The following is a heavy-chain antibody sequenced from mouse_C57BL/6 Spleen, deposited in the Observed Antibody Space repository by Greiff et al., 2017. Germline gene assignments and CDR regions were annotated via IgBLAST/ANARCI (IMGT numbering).Heavy chain of an antibody. Sequence: EVQLQQSVAELVRPGASVKLSCTASGFTIKNTYMHWVKQRPEQGLEWIGRIDPANGNTKYAPKFQGKATITADTSSNTAYLQLSSLTSEDTAIYYGARGGSWLAYWGQGTLVTVSA. CDR3: ARGGSWLAY. CDR1: GFTIKNTY. V-gene: IGHV14-3*01. J-gene: IGHJ3*01. CDR2: IDPANGNT. D-gene: IGHD1-1*01.